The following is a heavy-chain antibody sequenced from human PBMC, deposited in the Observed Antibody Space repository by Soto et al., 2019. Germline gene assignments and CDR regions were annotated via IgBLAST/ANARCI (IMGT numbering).Heavy chain of an antibody. CDR2: INDRGSI. CDR1: GGSFSGYY. V-gene: IGHV4-34*01. CDR3: ARESHDILTGPPWVWYFDL. D-gene: IGHD3-9*01. Sequence: QVQLQQWGAGPLRPLETLSLTCGVSGGSFSGYYWAWIRQSPGKGLEWIGQINDRGSINYNPSLKSRVSISFDTSKNHYSLYLRSVTAAETAVYYCARESHDILTGPPWVWYFDLWGCGTLVTVSS. J-gene: IGHJ2*01.